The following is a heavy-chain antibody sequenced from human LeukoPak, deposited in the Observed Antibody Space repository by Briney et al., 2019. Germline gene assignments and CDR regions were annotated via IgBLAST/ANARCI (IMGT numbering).Heavy chain of an antibody. CDR1: GYTFTGYY. Sequence: GASVKVSCKASGYTFTGYYMHWVRQAPGQGLEWMGWINPNSGGTNYAQKFQGRVTMTRDTSISTAFMELSRLGSDDTAVYYWARVSPTMIGFRNAFDMWDQGTMVTVS. J-gene: IGHJ3*02. CDR2: INPNSGGT. CDR3: ARVSPTMIGFRNAFDM. V-gene: IGHV1-2*02. D-gene: IGHD3-22*01.